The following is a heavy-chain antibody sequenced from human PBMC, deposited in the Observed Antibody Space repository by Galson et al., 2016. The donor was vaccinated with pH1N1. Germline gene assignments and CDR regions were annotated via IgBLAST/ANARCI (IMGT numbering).Heavy chain of an antibody. J-gene: IGHJ4*02. CDR2: IDPSVGGT. CDR3: IRDLGRRRDH. Sequence: SVKVSCKASGYTFTKEYIHWVRQAPGQGLEWMGVIDPSVGGTTYAQKFQTVVTVTRGTSTGTLYMDLSSLKSEDTAVYYCIRDLGRRRDHWGQGTLVTVS. CDR1: GYTFTKEY. V-gene: IGHV1-46*03. D-gene: IGHD1-26*01.